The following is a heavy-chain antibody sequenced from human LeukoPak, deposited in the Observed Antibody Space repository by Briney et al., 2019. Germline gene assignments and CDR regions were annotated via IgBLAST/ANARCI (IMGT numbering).Heavy chain of an antibody. Sequence: GASVKVSCKASGYTFTSYDINWVRQATGQGLEWMGWVNPNSGNTGYAQTFQGRVTMTRNTSISTAYMELSSLRSEDTAVYYCAKVLGTYDTRTFDYWGQGTLVTVSS. CDR1: GYTFTSYD. CDR3: AKVLGTYDTRTFDY. J-gene: IGHJ4*02. D-gene: IGHD3-22*01. V-gene: IGHV1-8*01. CDR2: VNPNSGNT.